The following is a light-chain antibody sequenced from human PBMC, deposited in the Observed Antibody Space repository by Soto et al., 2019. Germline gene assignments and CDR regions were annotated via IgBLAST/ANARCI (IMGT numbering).Light chain of an antibody. CDR2: KAS. V-gene: IGKV1-5*03. CDR3: QHCDSYWT. CDR1: QSISTS. J-gene: IGKJ1*01. Sequence: DIQMTQSPSTLSASVGDRVTITCRASQSISTSLAWYQQKPGKAPKVLIYKASSLESGVPSRFGGSGSGTEFTLTISSLQPDDFATYYCQHCDSYWTFGQGTKVEIK.